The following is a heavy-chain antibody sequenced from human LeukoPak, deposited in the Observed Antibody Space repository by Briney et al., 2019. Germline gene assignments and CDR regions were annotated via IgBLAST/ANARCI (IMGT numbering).Heavy chain of an antibody. V-gene: IGHV5-51*01. J-gene: IGHJ3*02. Sequence: GESLEISCKGSGYSFTSYWIGWVRQMPGKGLEWMGIIYPGDSDTRYSPSFQGQVTISADKSISTAYLQWSSLKASDTAMYYCARSLRYFDWLLPDGDAFDIWGQGTMVTVSS. D-gene: IGHD3-9*01. CDR2: IYPGDSDT. CDR1: GYSFTSYW. CDR3: ARSLRYFDWLLPDGDAFDI.